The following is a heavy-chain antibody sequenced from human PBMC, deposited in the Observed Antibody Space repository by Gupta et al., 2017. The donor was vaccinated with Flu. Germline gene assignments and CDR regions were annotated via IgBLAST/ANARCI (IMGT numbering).Heavy chain of an antibody. V-gene: IGHV3-11*01. Sequence: RQAPGKGLEWVSYISYSGYTIYYADSVKGRFTISRDRAKNSLFLQMNSLRAEDTAVYYCARVGRVAMAEIHYYYYMDVWGKGTTVTVSS. CDR3: ARVGRVAMAEIHYYYYMDV. J-gene: IGHJ6*03. D-gene: IGHD1-26*01. CDR2: ISYSGYTI.